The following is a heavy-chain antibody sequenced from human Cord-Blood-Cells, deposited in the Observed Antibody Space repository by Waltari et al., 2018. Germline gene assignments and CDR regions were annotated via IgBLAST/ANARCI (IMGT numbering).Heavy chain of an antibody. D-gene: IGHD3-16*01. Sequence: QVQLVQSGAEVKKPGSSVKVSCKASGGTFSSYAISWVRQAPGQGLEWMGGVIPIYGTANYGQKFQGRVTITADKSTSTACMGLSSLRSEDTAVYHCTPYTGGDAANNCRFDPWGQGTLVTVSS. CDR1: GGTFSSYA. V-gene: IGHV1-69*14. J-gene: IGHJ5*02. CDR3: TPYTGGDAANNCRFDP. CDR2: VIPIYGTA.